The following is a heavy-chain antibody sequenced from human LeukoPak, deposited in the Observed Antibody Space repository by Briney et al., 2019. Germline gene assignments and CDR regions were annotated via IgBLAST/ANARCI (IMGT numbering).Heavy chain of an antibody. CDR1: GGSFSGYY. Sequence: PSETLSLTCAVYGGSFSGYYWSWIRQPPGKGLEWIGEINHSGSTNYNPSLKSRVTISVDTSKNQFSLKLSSVTAADTAVYYCARDSRVRRPQLAAFDIWGQGTMVTVSS. J-gene: IGHJ3*02. V-gene: IGHV4-34*01. D-gene: IGHD1-1*01. CDR3: ARDSRVRRPQLAAFDI. CDR2: INHSGST.